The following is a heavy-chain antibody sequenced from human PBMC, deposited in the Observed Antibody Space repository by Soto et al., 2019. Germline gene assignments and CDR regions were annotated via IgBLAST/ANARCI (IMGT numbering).Heavy chain of an antibody. V-gene: IGHV4-59*01. CDR1: GGSISSYY. CDR3: ARIGYSYGYAYFDY. Sequence: SETLSLTCTVAGGSISSYYWSWIRQPPGKGLEWIGYIYYSGSTNYNPSLKSRVTISVDTSKNQFSLKLSSVTAADTAVYYFARIGYSYGYAYFDYWGQRTLVTV. CDR2: IYYSGST. J-gene: IGHJ4*02. D-gene: IGHD5-18*01.